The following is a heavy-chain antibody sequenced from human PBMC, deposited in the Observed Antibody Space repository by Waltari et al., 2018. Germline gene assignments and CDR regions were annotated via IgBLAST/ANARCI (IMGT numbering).Heavy chain of an antibody. D-gene: IGHD3-22*01. Sequence: QMQLQESGPGLVKPSQTLSLTCTVSGSSISSDSYYWNLIRHYPGKGLEWIGYIYESGTTYYNPSLKSQVSISVDTSKNQLSLNLSSVTAADTAVYYCARGLNYYDRSGFYGCDYYDYWGQGTLVTVSS. J-gene: IGHJ4*02. V-gene: IGHV4-31*01. CDR2: IYESGTT. CDR1: GSSISSDSYY. CDR3: ARGLNYYDRSGFYGCDYYDY.